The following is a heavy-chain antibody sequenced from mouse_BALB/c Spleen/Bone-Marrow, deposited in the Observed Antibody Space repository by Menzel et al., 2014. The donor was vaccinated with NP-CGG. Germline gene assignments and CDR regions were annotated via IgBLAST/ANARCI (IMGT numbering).Heavy chain of an antibody. J-gene: IGHJ3*01. CDR3: ARLAVGRAWFAY. D-gene: IGHD4-1*01. CDR2: IDPANGNT. Sequence: VQLKQSGAEFVKPGASVKSSCTASGFNINDTYMHWVKQRPKQGLEWIGRIDPANGNTKYDPKFQGKATITADTSSNTAYLQLSSLTSEDTAVYYCARLAVGRAWFAYWGQGTLVTVSA. CDR1: GFNINDTY. V-gene: IGHV14-3*02.